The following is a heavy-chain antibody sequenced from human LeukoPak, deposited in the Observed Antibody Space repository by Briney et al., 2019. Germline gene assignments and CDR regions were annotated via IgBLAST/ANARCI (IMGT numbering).Heavy chain of an antibody. Sequence: GGSLRLSCAASGFTFSNSAMNWVRKVPGKGLEWVSSIAYDSPHIYYAASVRGRFTISRDNARNSVYLQMNSLRVEDTAVYYCARDPLRYLRVGHYDYWGQGTLVAVSS. J-gene: IGHJ4*02. V-gene: IGHV3-21*01. D-gene: IGHD3-9*01. CDR1: GFTFSNSA. CDR3: ARDPLRYLRVGHYDY. CDR2: IAYDSPHI.